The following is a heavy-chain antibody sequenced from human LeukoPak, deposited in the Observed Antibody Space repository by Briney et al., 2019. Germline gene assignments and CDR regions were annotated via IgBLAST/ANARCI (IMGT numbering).Heavy chain of an antibody. CDR2: ISAYNGNT. CDR1: GGTFSSYA. J-gene: IGHJ4*02. D-gene: IGHD3-16*01. V-gene: IGHV1-18*01. CDR3: AREFGITDY. Sequence: ASVKVSCKASGGTFSSYAISWVRQAPGQGLEWMGWISAYNGNTNYAQKLQGRVTMTTDTSTSTAYVELRSLRSDDTAVYYCAREFGITDYWGQGTLVTVSS.